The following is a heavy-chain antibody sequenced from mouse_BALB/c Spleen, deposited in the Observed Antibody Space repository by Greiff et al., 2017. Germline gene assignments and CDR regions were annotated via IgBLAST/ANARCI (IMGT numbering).Heavy chain of an antibody. D-gene: IGHD2-14*01. CDR1: GFNIKDTY. J-gene: IGHJ4*01. CDR3: ASYYRYDDAMDY. Sequence: VQLKQSGAELVKPGASVKLSCTASGFNIKDTYMHWVKQRPEQGLEWIGRIDPANGNTKYDPKFQGKATITADTSSNTAYLQLSSLTSEDTAVYYCASYYRYDDAMDYWGQGTSVTVSS. CDR2: IDPANGNT. V-gene: IGHV14-3*02.